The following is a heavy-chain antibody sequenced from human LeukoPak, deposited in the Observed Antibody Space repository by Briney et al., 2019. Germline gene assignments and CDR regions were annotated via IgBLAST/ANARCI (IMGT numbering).Heavy chain of an antibody. D-gene: IGHD2-15*01. CDR1: GFTFGDYA. CDR3: TRRGYCSGGSCYHYYMDV. CDR2: IRSKAYGGTT. Sequence: GGSLRLSCTASGFTFGDYAMSWVRQAPGKGLEWVGFIRSKAYGGTTEYAASVKGRFTISRDDSKSIAYLQMNSLKTEDTAVYYCTRRGYCSGGSCYHYYMDVWGKGTTVTISS. V-gene: IGHV3-49*04. J-gene: IGHJ6*03.